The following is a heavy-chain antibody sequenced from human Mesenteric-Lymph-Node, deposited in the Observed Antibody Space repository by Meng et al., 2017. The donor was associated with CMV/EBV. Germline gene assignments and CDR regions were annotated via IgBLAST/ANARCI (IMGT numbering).Heavy chain of an antibody. CDR3: ARGPRAFNWFDP. CDR1: GFTFSSYW. Sequence: GGSLRLSCAASGFTFSSYWMHWVRQAPGKGLVWVSRINSDGSSTSYADSGKGRFTISRENAKNSLYLQMNSLRAADTAVYYCARGPRAFNWFDPWGQGTLVTVSS. J-gene: IGHJ5*02. CDR2: INSDGSST. V-gene: IGHV3-74*01.